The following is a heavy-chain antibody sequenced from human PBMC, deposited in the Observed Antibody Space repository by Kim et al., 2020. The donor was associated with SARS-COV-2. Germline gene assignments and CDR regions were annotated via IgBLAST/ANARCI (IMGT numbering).Heavy chain of an antibody. Sequence: GGSLRLSCAASGFTFNDYYMTWIRQAPGKGLEWISYISRSGSYTKYADSVKGRFTISRDNAKNSLSLQMNSLRPEDTAVYYCARVSSGSTAWYYFDFSG. D-gene: IGHD6-19*01. J-gene: IGHJ4*01. CDR3: ARVSSGSTAWYYFDF. CDR1: GFTFNDYY. V-gene: IGHV3-11*03. CDR2: ISRSGSYT.